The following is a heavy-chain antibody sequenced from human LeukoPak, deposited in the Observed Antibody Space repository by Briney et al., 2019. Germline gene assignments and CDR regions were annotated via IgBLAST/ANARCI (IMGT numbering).Heavy chain of an antibody. Sequence: PGGSLRLSCAAPGFTFRSYWMSWVRQARGKGLEWVANIKQDGSEKYYVDSVKGRFTISRDNAKNSLYLQMNSLRAEDTAVYYCARDLIDYDSSEGYWGQGTLVTVSS. D-gene: IGHD3-22*01. V-gene: IGHV3-7*01. CDR3: ARDLIDYDSSEGY. CDR1: GFTFRSYW. CDR2: IKQDGSEK. J-gene: IGHJ4*02.